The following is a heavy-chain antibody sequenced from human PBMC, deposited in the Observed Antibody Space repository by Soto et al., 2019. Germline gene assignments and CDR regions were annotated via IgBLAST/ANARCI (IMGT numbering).Heavy chain of an antibody. J-gene: IGHJ3*02. CDR2: IYYSGST. CDR3: ARDRAEYYGSGTWGPFAI. V-gene: IGHV4-31*03. D-gene: IGHD3-10*01. Sequence: PSETLSLTCTVSGGSISSGGYYWSWIRQHPGKGPEWIGYIYYSGSTYYNPSLKSRVTISVDTSKNQFSLKLSSVTAADTAVYYCARDRAEYYGSGTWGPFAIWGQGTMVTVSS. CDR1: GGSISSGGYY.